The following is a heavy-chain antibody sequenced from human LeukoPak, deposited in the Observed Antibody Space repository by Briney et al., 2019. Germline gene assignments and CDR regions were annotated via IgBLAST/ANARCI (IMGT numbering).Heavy chain of an antibody. CDR1: GFSFSTYS. CDR2: ISSSSSTI. D-gene: IGHD3-22*01. J-gene: IGHJ4*02. V-gene: IGHV3-48*01. Sequence: GGSLRLSCAASGFSFSTYSMNWVRQAPGKGLEWVSYISSSSSTIYYADSVKGRFTISRDNAKNSLYLQMNSLRVEDTAVYYCARDLYRIVVVPHYFDYWGQGTLVTVSS. CDR3: ARDLYRIVVVPHYFDY.